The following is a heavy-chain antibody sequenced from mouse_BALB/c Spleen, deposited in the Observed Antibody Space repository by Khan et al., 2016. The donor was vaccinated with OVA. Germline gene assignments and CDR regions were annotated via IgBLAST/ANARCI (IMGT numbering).Heavy chain of an antibody. CDR2: TWAGGSP. V-gene: IGHV2-9*02. CDR1: GFSLINYG. CDR3: AREGNYDYYAMDY. D-gene: IGHD1-1*01. J-gene: IGHJ4*01. Sequence: QVQLQQSGPGLVAPSQSLSITCTVSGFSLINYGVHWVRQPPGKGLEWLGVTWAGGSPNYNPALMSRLSINKDNSKRQVFLKMNRLQTYNTAMYYCAREGNYDYYAMDYWGQGTSVTVAS.